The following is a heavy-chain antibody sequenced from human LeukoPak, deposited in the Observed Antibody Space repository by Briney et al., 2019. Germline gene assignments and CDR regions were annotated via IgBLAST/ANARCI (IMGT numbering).Heavy chain of an antibody. D-gene: IGHD1-26*01. CDR2: ISYDGSNK. Sequence: GGSLRLSCAASGFTFSSYAMHWVRQAPGKGLEWVAVISYDGSNKYYADSVKGRFTISRDNSKNTLYLQMNSLRAEDTAVYYCAREEGAPGYYYYGMDVWGQGTTVTVSS. CDR3: AREEGAPGYYYYGMDV. V-gene: IGHV3-30-3*01. CDR1: GFTFSSYA. J-gene: IGHJ6*02.